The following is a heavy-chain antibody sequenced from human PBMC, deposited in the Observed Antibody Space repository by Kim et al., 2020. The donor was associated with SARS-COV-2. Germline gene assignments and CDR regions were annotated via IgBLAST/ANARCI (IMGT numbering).Heavy chain of an antibody. CDR3: AKDLEGSSGYYDY. V-gene: IGHV3-23*01. J-gene: IGHJ4*02. Sequence: YADSVKGRFTIPRDNSKNTLYLQMNSLRAEDTAVYYCAKDLEGSSGYYDYWGQGTLVTVSS. D-gene: IGHD3-22*01.